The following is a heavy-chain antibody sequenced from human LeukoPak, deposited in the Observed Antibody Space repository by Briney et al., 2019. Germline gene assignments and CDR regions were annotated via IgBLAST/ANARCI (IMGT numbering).Heavy chain of an antibody. Sequence: GGSLTLSCSASGFTFSDYDMNWVRQAPGKGLEWVSSISYLSSHVYYGDSVKGRFSISRDNAKNSLYLQMNSLGAEDTAIYYCGRAFPPLRTSSAGVLWGQEILHTVSS. V-gene: IGHV3-21*01. J-gene: IGHJ4*01. CDR1: GFTFSDYD. CDR3: GRAFPPLRTSSAGVL. D-gene: IGHD6-25*01. CDR2: ISYLSSHV.